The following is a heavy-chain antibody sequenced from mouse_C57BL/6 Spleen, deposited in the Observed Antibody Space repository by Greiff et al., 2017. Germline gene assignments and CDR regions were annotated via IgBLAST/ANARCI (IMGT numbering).Heavy chain of an antibody. Sequence: QVQLQQPGAELVKPGASVKMSCKASGYTFTSYWITWVKQRPGQGLEWIGDIYPGSGSTNYNEKFKSKATLTVDTSSSTAYMQLSSLTSEDSADYYCARGGGYYSNYGYFDYWGQGTTLTVSS. D-gene: IGHD2-5*01. V-gene: IGHV1-55*01. CDR1: GYTFTSYW. J-gene: IGHJ2*01. CDR3: ARGGGYYSNYGYFDY. CDR2: IYPGSGST.